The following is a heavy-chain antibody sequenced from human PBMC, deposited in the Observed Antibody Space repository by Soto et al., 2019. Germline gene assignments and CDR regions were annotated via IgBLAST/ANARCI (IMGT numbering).Heavy chain of an antibody. D-gene: IGHD3-22*01. J-gene: IGHJ4*02. CDR2: IYYSGST. CDR1: GGSISSGDYY. Sequence: SETLSLTCTVSGGSISSGDYYWSWIRQPPGKGLEWIGYIYYSGSTYYNPSLKSRVTISVDTSKNQFSLKLSSVTAADTAVYYCVRDYYDSSGPADYWGQGTLVTVSS. V-gene: IGHV4-30-4*01. CDR3: VRDYYDSSGPADY.